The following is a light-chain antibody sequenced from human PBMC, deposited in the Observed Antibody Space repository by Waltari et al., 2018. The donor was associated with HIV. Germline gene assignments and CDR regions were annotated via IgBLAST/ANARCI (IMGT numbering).Light chain of an antibody. V-gene: IGKV2D-29*01. J-gene: IGKJ4*01. CDR2: EVS. Sequence: IVMTQSPVSLSVTPGQPASISCKSSQSLLHGDGKTYLYWYRQKPGQPPQLLIYEVSRRFSRVPDRFSGGLSGTDFSLTISRVEAVDVGIYYFMQSVQLPLTFGGGTKVEIK. CDR3: MQSVQLPLT. CDR1: QSLLHGDGKTY.